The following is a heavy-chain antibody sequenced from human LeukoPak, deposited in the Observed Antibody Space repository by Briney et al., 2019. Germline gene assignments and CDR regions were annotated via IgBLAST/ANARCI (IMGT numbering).Heavy chain of an antibody. J-gene: IGHJ5*02. CDR1: GGTFSSYA. V-gene: IGHV1-69*13. CDR3: ARVRVRGDYWFDP. CDR2: IVPIFGTA. Sequence: SVKVSCKASGGTFSSYAISWVRQAPGQGLEWMGGIVPIFGTANYAQKFQGRVTITADESTSTAYMELSSLRSEDTAVYYCARVRVRGDYWFDPWGQGTLVTVSS. D-gene: IGHD2-21*02.